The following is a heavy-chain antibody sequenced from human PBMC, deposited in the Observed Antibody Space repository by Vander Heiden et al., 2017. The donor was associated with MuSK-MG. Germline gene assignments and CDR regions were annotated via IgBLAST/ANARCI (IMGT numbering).Heavy chain of an antibody. D-gene: IGHD3-22*01. CDR3: ARDQSDDYYDSSGYRL. V-gene: IGHV1-69*12. CDR1: GGTFSSYA. CDR2: IIPIFGTA. J-gene: IGHJ4*01. Sequence: QVQLVQSGAEVKKPGSSVKVSCKASGGTFSSYAISWVRQAPGQGLEWMGGIIPIFGTANYAQNFQGRVTITADESTSTAYMELSSLSSEETAVYYCARDQSDDYYDSSGYRLWCHGSMVTVAS.